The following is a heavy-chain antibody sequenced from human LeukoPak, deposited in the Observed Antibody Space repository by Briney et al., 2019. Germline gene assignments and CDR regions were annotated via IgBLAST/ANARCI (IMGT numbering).Heavy chain of an antibody. V-gene: IGHV1-46*01. D-gene: IGHD2-8*01. J-gene: IGHJ4*02. Sequence: ASVKVSCKASGYTFTSYYMHWVRQAPGQGLEWMGIINPSGGSTSYAQKFQGRVTMTRDTSTSTVYMELSSLRSEDTAVYYCARDPGYCTNGVCYTSWYFDYWGQGTLVTVSS. CDR3: ARDPGYCTNGVCYTSWYFDY. CDR1: GYTFTSYY. CDR2: INPSGGST.